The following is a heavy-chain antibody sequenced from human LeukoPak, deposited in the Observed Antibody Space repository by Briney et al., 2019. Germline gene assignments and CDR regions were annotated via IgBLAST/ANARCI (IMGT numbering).Heavy chain of an antibody. CDR1: GGTFSSYA. CDR3: ARDLIGGSGYNSPFDY. V-gene: IGHV1-69*06. D-gene: IGHD3-22*01. Sequence: GAAVKLCCKAAGGTFSSYAISWVRQAPGPGLELMWGAIPIFGTANYAQKFQGRVTITADKSTSTAYMELSSLTSEDTAVYYCARDLIGGSGYNSPFDYWGQGTLVTVSS. J-gene: IGHJ4*02. CDR2: AIPIFGTA.